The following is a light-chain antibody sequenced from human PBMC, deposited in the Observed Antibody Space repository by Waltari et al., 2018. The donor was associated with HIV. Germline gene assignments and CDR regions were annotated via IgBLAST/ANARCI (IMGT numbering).Light chain of an antibody. Sequence: QSVLTQPPSVSAAPGQKVTMSCSGTSSDIGTNYVSWYQHVPGMTPKLPIYDNNKRPSGIPDRFSGSKSGTSATLGITGLQTGDEADYYCGTWDGSLSGVVFGGGTKLTVL. J-gene: IGLJ2*01. CDR2: DNN. CDR1: SSDIGTNY. V-gene: IGLV1-51*01. CDR3: GTWDGSLSGVV.